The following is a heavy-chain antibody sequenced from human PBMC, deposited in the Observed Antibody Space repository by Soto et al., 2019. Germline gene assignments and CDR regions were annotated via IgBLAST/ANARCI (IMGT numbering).Heavy chain of an antibody. D-gene: IGHD4-17*01. CDR2: SSAYSGNT. V-gene: IGHV1-18*04. CDR1: GYTFTTYG. CDR3: ARVVKAGDYGDYGRYYFDY. Sequence: QVQLVQSGAEVKKPGASVKVSCKASGYTFTTYGITWVRQAPGQGLERMGWSSAYSGNTNYAQNLQGRLTVTTDTSTNTAYMDLRSLRSDDTAVYYCARVVKAGDYGDYGRYYFDYWGHGTLVTVSS. J-gene: IGHJ4*01.